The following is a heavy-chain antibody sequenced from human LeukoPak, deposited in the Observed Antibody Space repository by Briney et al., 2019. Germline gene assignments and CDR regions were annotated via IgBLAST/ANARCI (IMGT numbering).Heavy chain of an antibody. Sequence: GGSLRLSCAASGFTFSSYAMHWVRQAPGKGLEYVSGINSNGGRTYYANSVEGRFIISRDNSKNTLYLQMGSLRAEDMAVYYCARGRPDGYQEDLDSWGQGSLVTVSS. CDR3: ARGRPDGYQEDLDS. D-gene: IGHD5-24*01. CDR1: GFTFSSYA. V-gene: IGHV3-64*01. J-gene: IGHJ4*02. CDR2: INSNGGRT.